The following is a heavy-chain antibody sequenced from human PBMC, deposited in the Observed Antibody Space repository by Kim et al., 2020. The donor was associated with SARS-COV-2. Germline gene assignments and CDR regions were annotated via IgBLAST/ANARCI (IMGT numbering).Heavy chain of an antibody. CDR2: INDSGST. V-gene: IGHV4-34*01. J-gene: IGHJ4*02. CDR3: ARGVPAY. CDR1: GGSFSGYQ. Sequence: SETLSLTCAVYGGSFSGYQWSWIRQSPGNGLEWIGQINDSGSTNSNQSLKSRVTISVDTSTNQFSLKLTSVTAADTAAYYSARGVPAYRGTGTLVTVS.